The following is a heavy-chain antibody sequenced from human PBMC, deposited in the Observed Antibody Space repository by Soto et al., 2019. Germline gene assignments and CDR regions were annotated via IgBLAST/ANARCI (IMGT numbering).Heavy chain of an antibody. CDR1: GFTFTSSA. CDR3: AAAGNYGSYYYYYMDV. V-gene: IGHV1-58*02. D-gene: IGHD1-7*01. Sequence: SVKVSCKASGFTFTSSAMQWVRQARGQRPEWIGWIVVGSGNTNYAQKFQERVTITRDMSTSTAYMELSSLRSEDTAVYYCAAAGNYGSYYYYYMDVWGKGTTVTVSS. CDR2: IVVGSGNT. J-gene: IGHJ6*03.